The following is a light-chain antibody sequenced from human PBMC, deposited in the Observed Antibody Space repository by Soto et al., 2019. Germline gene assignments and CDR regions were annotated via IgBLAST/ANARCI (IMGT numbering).Light chain of an antibody. CDR3: QQRSNWPPIT. CDR1: QNVRTY. CDR2: DAS. J-gene: IGKJ5*01. Sequence: EIVLTQSPATLPLSPGDRATLSCRASQNVRTYLGWYQQKPGQAPRLLIYDASNRATGIPARFSGSGSGTDFTLTISSLEPEDFAVYYCQQRSNWPPITFGQGTRLEIK. V-gene: IGKV3-11*01.